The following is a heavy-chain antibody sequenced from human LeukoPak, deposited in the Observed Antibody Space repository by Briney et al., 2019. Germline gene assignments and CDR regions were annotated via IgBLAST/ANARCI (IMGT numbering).Heavy chain of an antibody. Sequence: SETLSLTCTVSGGSISSSSYYWGWIRQPPGKGLEWIGSIYYSGSTYYNPSLRSRVTISVDTSKNQFSLKLSSVTAADTAVYYCARHSREYQLLYYFDYWGQGTLVTVSS. D-gene: IGHD2-2*01. V-gene: IGHV4-39*01. CDR2: IYYSGST. CDR1: GGSISSSSYY. CDR3: ARHSREYQLLYYFDY. J-gene: IGHJ4*02.